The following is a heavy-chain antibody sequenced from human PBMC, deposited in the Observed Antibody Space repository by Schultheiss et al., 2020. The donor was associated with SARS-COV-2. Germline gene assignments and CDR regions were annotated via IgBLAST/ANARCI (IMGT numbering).Heavy chain of an antibody. Sequence: ASVKVSCKASGYTFTSYAMHWVRQAPGQRLEWMGWINAGNGNTKYSQKFQGRVTMTRETSISTAYMELTSLRSDDTAVYYCATIWPLSSGWAYWGQGTLVTVSS. CDR1: GYTFTSYA. V-gene: IGHV1-3*01. CDR3: ATIWPLSSGWAY. J-gene: IGHJ4*02. CDR2: INAGNGNT. D-gene: IGHD6-19*01.